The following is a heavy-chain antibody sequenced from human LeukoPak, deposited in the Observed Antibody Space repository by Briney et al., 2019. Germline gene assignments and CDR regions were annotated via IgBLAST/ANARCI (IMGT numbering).Heavy chain of an antibody. J-gene: IGHJ4*02. CDR2: IYSAGPT. CDR3: AKEAVGGHQLDY. V-gene: IGHV3-66*01. Sequence: GGSLRLSCLASGFPVRGSYMSWVRQAPGKGLEWVSVIYSAGPTHYANSVKGRFSISRDSSKNTLYLQMDSLRVEDTAVYYCAKEAVGGHQLDYWGQGTLVTVSS. D-gene: IGHD6-19*01. CDR1: GFPVRGSY.